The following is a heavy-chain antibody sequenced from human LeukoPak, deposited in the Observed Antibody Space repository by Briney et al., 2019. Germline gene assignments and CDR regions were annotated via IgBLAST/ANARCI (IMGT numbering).Heavy chain of an antibody. J-gene: IGHJ4*02. Sequence: ASVKVSCKASGYTFKFSGISWVRQAPGQGLEWMGGIIPIFGTANYAQKFQGRVTITADKSTSTAYMELSSLRSEDTAVYYCARDRTPYCSGGNCYIDYWGQGTLVTVSS. D-gene: IGHD2-15*01. CDR1: GYTFKFSG. CDR3: ARDRTPYCSGGNCYIDY. V-gene: IGHV1-69*06. CDR2: IIPIFGTA.